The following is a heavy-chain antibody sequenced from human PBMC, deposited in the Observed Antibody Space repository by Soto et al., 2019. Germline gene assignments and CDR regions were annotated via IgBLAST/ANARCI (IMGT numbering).Heavy chain of an antibody. J-gene: IGHJ4*02. Sequence: VGSLRLSCAASGFTFSSYVMSWVRQAPGKGLEWVSAISGSGASTHYADSVKGRFTISRDNSKNTLYLQMTSLRADDTALYYCAKTRNPSPFDYWGQGTLVTVSS. CDR2: ISGSGAST. V-gene: IGHV3-23*01. CDR3: AKTRNPSPFDY. CDR1: GFTFSSYV.